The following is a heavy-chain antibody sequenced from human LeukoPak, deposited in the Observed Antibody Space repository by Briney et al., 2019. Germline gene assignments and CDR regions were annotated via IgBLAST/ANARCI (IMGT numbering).Heavy chain of an antibody. Sequence: AGTLRLSCAASGFTFSNTWMNWVRQAPGKGLEWVGLIKRIIDGWTTDYAAPVKGRFTVSRDDSINTLYLQMSSLKTEDTAVYYCAAQGGSGDLRYWGQGTLVTVSS. CDR3: AAQGGSGDLRY. CDR2: IKRIIDGWTT. J-gene: IGHJ4*02. V-gene: IGHV3-15*01. CDR1: GFTFSNTW. D-gene: IGHD4-17*01.